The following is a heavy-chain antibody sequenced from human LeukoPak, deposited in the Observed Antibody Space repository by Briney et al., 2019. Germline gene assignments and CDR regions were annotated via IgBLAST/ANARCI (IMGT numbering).Heavy chain of an antibody. V-gene: IGHV4-4*07. CDR1: GGSISSYY. D-gene: IGHD3-22*01. Sequence: PSETLSLTCTVSGGSISSYYWSWIRQPAGKGLEWIGRIYTSGSTNYNPSLKSRVTMSVDTSKNQFSLKLSSVTAADTAVYYCARYFQYCYDSSGYSDAFDIWGQGTMVTVSS. CDR2: IYTSGST. J-gene: IGHJ3*02. CDR3: ARYFQYCYDSSGYSDAFDI.